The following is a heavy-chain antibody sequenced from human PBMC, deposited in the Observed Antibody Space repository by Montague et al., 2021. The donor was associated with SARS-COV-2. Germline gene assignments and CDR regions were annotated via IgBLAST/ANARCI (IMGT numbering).Heavy chain of an antibody. Sequence: SLRLSCAASGFTFSAFAMTWVRQAPGKGLEWVANINQDGTEKYYVDSVKGRFTIFRENAQNSLFLQMNTLRADDTALYYCARVRTCNRFAGTSYRGVLDYWGQGAPVTVSS. V-gene: IGHV3-7*01. CDR3: ARVRTCNRFAGTSYRGVLDY. CDR2: INQDGTEK. D-gene: IGHD6-6*01. CDR1: GFTFSAFA. J-gene: IGHJ4*03.